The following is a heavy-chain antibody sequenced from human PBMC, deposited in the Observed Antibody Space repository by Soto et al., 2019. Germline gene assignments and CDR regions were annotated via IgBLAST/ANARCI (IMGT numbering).Heavy chain of an antibody. D-gene: IGHD4-17*01. V-gene: IGHV3-23*01. Sequence: GGSLRLSCAASGFTFSSYAMNWVRQAPGKGLEWVSTIRTSVGDTYYAASVKGRFTISRDNSKGTVYLHLNSLRAEDTAIYYCAKDPTYDYGYFDPWGQGTLVTVSS. CDR2: IRTSVGDT. J-gene: IGHJ4*02. CDR3: AKDPTYDYGYFDP. CDR1: GFTFSSYA.